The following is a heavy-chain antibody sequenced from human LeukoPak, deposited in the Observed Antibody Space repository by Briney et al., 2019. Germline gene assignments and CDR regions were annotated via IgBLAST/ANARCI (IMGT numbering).Heavy chain of an antibody. V-gene: IGHV3-33*01. CDR1: GFTFSDFG. CDR3: ARVARSSGSYWAYAFDI. J-gene: IGHJ3*02. CDR2: IWYDGTKK. Sequence: GGSLRLSCAASGFTFSDFGMHWVRQAPGKGLEWVAVIWYDGTKKYYADSVKGRFTISRDDSKNTLYLQMNSLRPEDTAVYYCARVARSSGSYWAYAFDIWGQGTMVTVSS. D-gene: IGHD1-26*01.